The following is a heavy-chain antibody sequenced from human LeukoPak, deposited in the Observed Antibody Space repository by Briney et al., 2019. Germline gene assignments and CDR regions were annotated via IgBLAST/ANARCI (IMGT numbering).Heavy chain of an antibody. Sequence: PGGSLRLSCAASGFTFSSYGMHWVRQAPGKGLEWVSGISGSGGSTYYADSVKGRFTISRDNSKNTLYLQLNSLRAEDTAVYYCAKRGGIGVGFDIWGQGTMVTVSS. CDR2: ISGSGGST. CDR3: AKRGGIGVGFDI. CDR1: GFTFSSYG. V-gene: IGHV3-23*01. D-gene: IGHD3-3*01. J-gene: IGHJ3*02.